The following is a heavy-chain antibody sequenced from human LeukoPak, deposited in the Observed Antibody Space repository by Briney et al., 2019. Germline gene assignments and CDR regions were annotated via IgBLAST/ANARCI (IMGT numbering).Heavy chain of an antibody. D-gene: IGHD6-13*01. CDR2: IISSSSTI. CDR1: GFTFSSYS. CDR3: ARDRYTRRYFDY. V-gene: IGHV3-48*01. J-gene: IGHJ4*02. Sequence: GGSLRLSCAASGFTFSSYSMNWVRKAPGKGLEWVSYIISSSSTIYYADSMKGRFTISRDNAKNSLYLQMNSLRAEDTAVYYCARDRYTRRYFDYWGQGTLVTVSS.